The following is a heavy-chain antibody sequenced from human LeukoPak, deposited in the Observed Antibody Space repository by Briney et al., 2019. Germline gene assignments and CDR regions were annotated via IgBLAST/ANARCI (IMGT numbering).Heavy chain of an antibody. CDR3: AKALDTAIDN. CDR1: GFTFSSYG. D-gene: IGHD5-18*01. CDR2: ISYDGSNK. J-gene: IGHJ4*02. V-gene: IGHV3-30*18. Sequence: PGRSLRLSCAASGFTFSSYGMHWVRQAPGKGLEWVAVISYDGSNKYYADSVKGRFTISRDNSKNTLYLQMNSLRAEDTAVCYCAKALDTAIDNWGQGTLVTVSS.